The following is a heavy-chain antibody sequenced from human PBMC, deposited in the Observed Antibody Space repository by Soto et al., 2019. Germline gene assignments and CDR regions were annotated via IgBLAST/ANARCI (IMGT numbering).Heavy chain of an antibody. V-gene: IGHV3-30*18. CDR1: GFTFSSYG. J-gene: IGHJ4*02. Sequence: QVQLVDSGGGVVQPGRSLRLSCAASGFTFSSYGMHWVRQAPGKGLEWVAVISYDGSNKYYADSVKGRFTISRDNSKNTLYLQMNSLRAADTGVYYCAKDEAGIAVSGAPSVDYWGQGTLVTVSS. D-gene: IGHD6-19*01. CDR2: ISYDGSNK. CDR3: AKDEAGIAVSGAPSVDY.